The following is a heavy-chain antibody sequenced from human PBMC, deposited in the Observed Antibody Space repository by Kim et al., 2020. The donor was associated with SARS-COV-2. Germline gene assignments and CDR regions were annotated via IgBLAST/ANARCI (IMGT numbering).Heavy chain of an antibody. CDR2: ISYDGSNK. J-gene: IGHJ4*01. V-gene: IGHV3-30*18. D-gene: IGHD6-19*01. CDR3: AKNGPKNIAVAPEYYFD. CDR1: GFPFSSYG. Sequence: GGSLRLSCAASGFPFSSYGMHWVRQAPGKGLEWVALISYDGSNKYYADSVKGRFTISRDNSKNTLHLQMNSLRAEDTAVYDCAKNGPKNIAVAPEYYFD.